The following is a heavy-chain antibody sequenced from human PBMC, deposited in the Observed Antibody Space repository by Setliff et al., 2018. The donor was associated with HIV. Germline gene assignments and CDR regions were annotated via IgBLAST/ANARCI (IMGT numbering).Heavy chain of an antibody. J-gene: IGHJ4*02. Sequence: PGGSLRLSCAASGFTFSSYAMSWVRQAPGKGLEWVSAISGSGGSTFYADSVKGRFTISRDKSKNTLYLQMTSLRAEDTAVYYCAKDYYDCVLGSSLAYWGQGTLVTVSS. D-gene: IGHD3-16*01. CDR3: AKDYYDCVLGSSLAY. CDR1: GFTFSSYA. CDR2: ISGSGGST. V-gene: IGHV3-23*01.